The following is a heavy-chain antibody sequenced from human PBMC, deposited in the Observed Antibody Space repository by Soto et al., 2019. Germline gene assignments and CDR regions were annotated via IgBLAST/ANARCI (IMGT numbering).Heavy chain of an antibody. V-gene: IGHV4-59*01. CDR3: ALRSMAVVPEY. D-gene: IGHD3-22*01. Sequence: QVQLQESGPGLVKPSETLSLTCAVSGDSISSYYCMWIRQPPGKGLESIGYLYYGRSVNYKPSLKGRVTLSVDTATNQCSLSLSSMTVADAAVYYCALRSMAVVPEYWGQGNLVTVSS. J-gene: IGHJ4*02. CDR1: GDSISSYY. CDR2: LYYGRSV.